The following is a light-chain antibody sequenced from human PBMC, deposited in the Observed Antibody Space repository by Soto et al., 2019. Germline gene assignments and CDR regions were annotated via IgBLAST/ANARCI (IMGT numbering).Light chain of an antibody. CDR2: EVN. J-gene: IGLJ2*01. CDR1: SSDVGGSKY. V-gene: IGLV2-8*01. CDR3: SSYAGSNNYVA. Sequence: QSALTQPPSASGSPGQSVTISCTGTSSDVGGSKYVSWYQQHPGKAPKLMIYEVNKRPSGVPDRFSGSKSGNTASLTVSGLQAEDEADYYCSSYAGSNNYVAFGGGTKLTVL.